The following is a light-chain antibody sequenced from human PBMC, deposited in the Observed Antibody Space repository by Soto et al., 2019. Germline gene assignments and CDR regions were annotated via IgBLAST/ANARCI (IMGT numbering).Light chain of an antibody. V-gene: IGKV3-20*01. CDR3: QQYGSSPYT. CDR1: QSVSSNY. J-gene: IGKJ2*01. CDR2: GAS. Sequence: EIVLTQSPGTLSLSPGERATLSCRASQSVSSNYLAWYQQKPGQAPRLLIYGASRRASGIPDRFRGRGSGTGFSLTISRLEPEDFAVYYCQQYGSSPYTLGQGTKLESK.